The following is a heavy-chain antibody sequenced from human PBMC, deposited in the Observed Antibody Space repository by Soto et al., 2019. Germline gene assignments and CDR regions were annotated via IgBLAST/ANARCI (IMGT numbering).Heavy chain of an antibody. CDR2: ISGSGGRT. CDR3: AKGGYYSLFDI. J-gene: IGHJ3*02. CDR1: GFPFSSYA. Sequence: XGSLRLSCVASGFPFSSYAMSWVRQTPGKGLEWVSGISGSGGRTYYADSVKGWFTISRDNSNNTLSLQMHILRVEDTAVYFCAKGGYYSLFDIWGQGTMVTVSS. D-gene: IGHD3-16*01. V-gene: IGHV3-23*01.